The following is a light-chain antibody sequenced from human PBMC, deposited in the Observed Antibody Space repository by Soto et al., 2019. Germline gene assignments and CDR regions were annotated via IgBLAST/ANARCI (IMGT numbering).Light chain of an antibody. CDR1: SSNIGKNT. CDR2: TND. CDR3: AAWDDSLTAFYV. Sequence: QSALTQPPSASGTPGQRVIVSCSGSSSNIGKNTVNWYQQLPGTAPKLLIYTNDQRPSGVPDRFSGSKSGTSASLAISGLQSEDEADYYCAAWDDSLTAFYVFGTGTKVTVL. V-gene: IGLV1-44*01. J-gene: IGLJ1*01.